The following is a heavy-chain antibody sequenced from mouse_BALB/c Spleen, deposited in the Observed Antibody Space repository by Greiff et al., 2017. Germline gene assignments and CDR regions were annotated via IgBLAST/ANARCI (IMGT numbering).Heavy chain of an antibody. Sequence: EVQRVESGGGLVKPGGSLKLSCAASGFTFSSYTMSWVRQTPEKRLEWVATISSGGSYTYYPDSVKGRFTISRDNAKNTLYLQMSSLKSEDTAMYYCTRDGITTVVAPSYFDYWGQGTTLTVSS. CDR2: ISSGGSYT. CDR3: TRDGITTVVAPSYFDY. V-gene: IGHV5-6-4*01. J-gene: IGHJ2*01. CDR1: GFTFSSYT. D-gene: IGHD1-1*01.